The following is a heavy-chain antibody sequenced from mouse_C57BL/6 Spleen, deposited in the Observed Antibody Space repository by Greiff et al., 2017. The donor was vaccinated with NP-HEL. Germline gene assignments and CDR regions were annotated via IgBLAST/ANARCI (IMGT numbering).Heavy chain of an antibody. V-gene: IGHV1-42*01. CDR1: GYSFTGYY. CDR2: LNPSTGGT. CDR3: ARAYYSNLFAY. D-gene: IGHD2-5*01. Sequence: EVQLQQSGPELVKPGASVKISCKASGYSFTGYYMNWVKQSPEKSLEWIGELNPSTGGTTYNQKFKAKATLTVDKSSSTAYMQLKSLTSEDSAVYYCARAYYSNLFAYWGQGTLVTVSA. J-gene: IGHJ3*01.